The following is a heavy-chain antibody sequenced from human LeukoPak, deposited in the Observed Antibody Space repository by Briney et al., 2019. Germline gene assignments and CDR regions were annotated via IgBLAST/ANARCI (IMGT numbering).Heavy chain of an antibody. V-gene: IGHV3-66*02. CDR3: ARAHASASSTWNY. D-gene: IGHD1-1*01. CDR1: GLTVSSNY. Sequence: SGGSLRLSCAVSGLTVSSNYMGWVRQAPGRGLDWVSVIYSGGATYYADSVKGRSTISRDTSNNTVSLQMNNLRPDDTAVYYSARAHASASSTWNYWGQGTLVTVSS. CDR2: IYSGGAT. J-gene: IGHJ4*02.